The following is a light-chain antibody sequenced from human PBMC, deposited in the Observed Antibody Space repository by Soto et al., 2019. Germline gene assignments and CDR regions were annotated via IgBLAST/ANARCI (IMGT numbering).Light chain of an antibody. CDR3: QQYGSSPLT. V-gene: IGKV3-20*01. Sequence: EIVLTQSPGTLSLSPGERATLSCRASQSVSSNYLAWYQQKPGQAPRLLIYGGTSRATGIPDRFSGSGSGTDFTLTISRLEPEDFAVYYCQQYGSSPLTFGGGSKGEIK. CDR2: GGT. J-gene: IGKJ4*01. CDR1: QSVSSNY.